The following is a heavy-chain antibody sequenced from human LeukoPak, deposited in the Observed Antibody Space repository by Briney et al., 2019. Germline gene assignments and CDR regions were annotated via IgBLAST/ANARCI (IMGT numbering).Heavy chain of an antibody. CDR1: GFTFSSYW. CDR3: ARLGARQVLDY. J-gene: IGHJ4*02. Sequence: GGSLRLSCKASGFTFSSYWMSWVRQAPGKGLEWVANIKQDGGEKYYVDSVKGRFTISRDNAKNSLYLQMNSLRAEDTAVYYCARLGARQVLDYWGQGTLVTVSS. D-gene: IGHD4-17*01. CDR2: IKQDGGEK. V-gene: IGHV3-7*01.